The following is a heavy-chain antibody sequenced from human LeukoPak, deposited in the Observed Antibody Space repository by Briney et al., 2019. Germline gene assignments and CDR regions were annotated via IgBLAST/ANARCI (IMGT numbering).Heavy chain of an antibody. J-gene: IGHJ5*02. V-gene: IGHV4-39*01. CDR1: GDSITSSGDY. D-gene: IGHD3-10*01. Sequence: SETLSLTCAVSGDSITSSGDYWDWIRQPPGEGLEWIGSLFSGGNTYYNPSLKGRVTISVNTSKNQFSLTLTSMTAADTAVYYCARRWLGSGNYYNVDYFDPWGQGTLVAVSS. CDR2: LFSGGNT. CDR3: ARRWLGSGNYYNVDYFDP.